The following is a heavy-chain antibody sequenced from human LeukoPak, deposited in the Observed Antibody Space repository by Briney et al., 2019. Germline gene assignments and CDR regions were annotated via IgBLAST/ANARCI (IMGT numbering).Heavy chain of an antibody. Sequence: ASVKVSCKASEYTLTSYDINWVRQATGQGLEWMGWMNPDSGNTGYAQKRQGRVTMTTDTSTSTAYMELRSLRSDDTAVYYCARGRGRGGYWGQGTLVTVSS. J-gene: IGHJ4*02. CDR2: MNPDSGNT. D-gene: IGHD3-10*01. V-gene: IGHV1-8*01. CDR1: EYTLTSYD. CDR3: ARGRGRGGY.